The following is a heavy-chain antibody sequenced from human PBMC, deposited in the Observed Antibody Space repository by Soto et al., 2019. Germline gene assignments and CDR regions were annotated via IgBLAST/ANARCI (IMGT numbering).Heavy chain of an antibody. CDR3: ARLVRFRSSGGPFFDY. D-gene: IGHD2-21*01. V-gene: IGHV4-39*01. CDR2: IYYSGST. J-gene: IGHJ4*02. Sequence: QLQLQESGPGLVKPSETLSLTCTVSGGSISSSSYYWGWIRQPPGKGLEWIGSIYYSGSTYYNPSLKSRVTISVDTSKNQFSLKLSSVTAADTAVYYCARLVRFRSSGGPFFDYWGQGTLVTVSS. CDR1: GGSISSSSYY.